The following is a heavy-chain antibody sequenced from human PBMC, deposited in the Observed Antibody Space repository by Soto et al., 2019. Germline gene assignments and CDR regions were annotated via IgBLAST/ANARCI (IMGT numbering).Heavy chain of an antibody. D-gene: IGHD3-10*01. CDR2: ISWNSGSI. J-gene: IGHJ4*02. V-gene: IGHV3-9*01. CDR1: GFTFDDYA. Sequence: GGSLRLSCAASGFTFDDYAMHWVRQAPGKGLEWVSGISWNSGSIGYADSVKGRFTISRDNAKNSLYLQMNSLRAEDTALYYCAKDLHLWFGKAAFDYWGQGTLVTVSS. CDR3: AKDLHLWFGKAAFDY.